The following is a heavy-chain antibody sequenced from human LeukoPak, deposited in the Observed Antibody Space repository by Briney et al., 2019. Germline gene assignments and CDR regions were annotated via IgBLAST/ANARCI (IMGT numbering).Heavy chain of an antibody. CDR3: ARGYDSSGYVYPDYYYYYYMDV. Sequence: GGSLRLSCAASGFTFSSYAMSWVRQAPGKGLEWVSAISGSGGSTYYADSVKGRLTISRDNSKNTLYLQMNSLRAEDTAVYYCARGYDSSGYVYPDYYYYYYMDVWGKGTTVTVSS. CDR2: ISGSGGST. D-gene: IGHD3-22*01. CDR1: GFTFSSYA. V-gene: IGHV3-23*01. J-gene: IGHJ6*03.